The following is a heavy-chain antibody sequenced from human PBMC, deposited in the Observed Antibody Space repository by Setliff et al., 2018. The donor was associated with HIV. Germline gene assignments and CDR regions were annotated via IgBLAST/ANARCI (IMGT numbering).Heavy chain of an antibody. CDR1: GGTFSSYA. CDR2: IIPIFGTA. V-gene: IGHV1-69*13. CDR3: ARDGPIAAAGTEGLWFDP. D-gene: IGHD6-13*01. J-gene: IGHJ5*02. Sequence: RASVKVSCKASGGTFSSYAISWVRQAPGQGLEWMGGIIPIFGTANYAQKFQGRVTITADESTSTAYMELSSLRSEDTAVYYCARDGPIAAAGTEGLWFDPWGQGALVTVSS.